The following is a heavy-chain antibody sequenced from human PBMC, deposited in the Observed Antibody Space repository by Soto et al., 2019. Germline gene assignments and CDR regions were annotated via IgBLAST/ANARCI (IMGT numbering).Heavy chain of an antibody. D-gene: IGHD3-16*02. CDR1: GGSFSDYY. J-gene: IGHJ6*02. V-gene: IGHV4-34*01. Sequence: SETLSLTCAVYGGSFSDYYWSWIRQSPGKGLEWIGEINHSGSTNYNPSLKSRVTISVDTSKNQFSLKLSSVTAEETAVYHCARVSLLYGYGMDVWGQGNTVTVSS. CDR3: ARVSLLYGYGMDV. CDR2: INHSGST.